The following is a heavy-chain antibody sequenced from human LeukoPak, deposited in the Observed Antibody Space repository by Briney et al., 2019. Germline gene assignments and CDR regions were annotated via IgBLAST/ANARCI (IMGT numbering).Heavy chain of an antibody. CDR3: ARPRYCSSTSCYAFDY. CDR2: INHSGST. V-gene: IGHV4-34*01. D-gene: IGHD2-2*01. Sequence: SETLSLTCAVYGGSLSGYYWSWIRQPPGKGLEWIGEINHSGSTNYNPSLKSRVTISVDTSKNQFSLKLSSVTAADTAVYYCARPRYCSSTSCYAFDYWGQGTLVTVSS. J-gene: IGHJ4*02. CDR1: GGSLSGYY.